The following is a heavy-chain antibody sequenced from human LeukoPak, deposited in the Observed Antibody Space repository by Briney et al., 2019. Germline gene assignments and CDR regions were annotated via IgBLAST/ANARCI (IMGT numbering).Heavy chain of an antibody. J-gene: IGHJ3*02. V-gene: IGHV3-30*02. CDR3: ATHDYGDSGGAFDI. CDR2: IRYDGSSK. Sequence: GGSLRLSCAASGFTFSSHGMHWVRQAPGKGLEWVAFIRYDGSSKYYADSVKGRFTISRDNSKNTLYMQMNSLRAEDTAVYYCATHDYGDSGGAFDIWGQGTMVTVSS. D-gene: IGHD4-17*01. CDR1: GFTFSSHG.